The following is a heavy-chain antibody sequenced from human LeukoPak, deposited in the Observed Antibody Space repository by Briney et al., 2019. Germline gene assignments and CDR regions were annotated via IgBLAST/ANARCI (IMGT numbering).Heavy chain of an antibody. CDR1: GFTFSSYG. V-gene: IGHV3-48*02. J-gene: IGHJ4*02. CDR3: ARASRSGYDY. Sequence: AGSLRLSCAAPGFTFSSYGMNWVRQAPGNGPEWISYISSYSSSIYYADSVKGRFTISRDNAKNSLYVQMNRLRDEDTAVYYCARASRSGYDYWGQGTLVTVSS. CDR2: ISSYSSSI. D-gene: IGHD3-22*01.